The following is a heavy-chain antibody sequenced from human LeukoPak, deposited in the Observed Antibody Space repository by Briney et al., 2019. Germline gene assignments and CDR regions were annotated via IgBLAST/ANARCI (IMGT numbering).Heavy chain of an antibody. Sequence: PSETLSLTCAVYGGSFSGYYWSWIRQPPGKGLEWIGEINHSGSTNYNPSLKSRVTISVDTSKNQFSLKLSSVTAADTAVYYCSMGDRTLDYWGQGTLVTVSS. CDR1: GGSFSGYY. CDR3: SMGDRTLDY. J-gene: IGHJ4*02. D-gene: IGHD1-14*01. V-gene: IGHV4-34*03. CDR2: INHSGST.